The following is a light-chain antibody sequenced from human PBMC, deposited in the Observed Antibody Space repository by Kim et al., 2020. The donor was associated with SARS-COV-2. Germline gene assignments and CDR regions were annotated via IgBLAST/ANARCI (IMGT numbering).Light chain of an antibody. Sequence: RATISCESSQSIFQTSYNENLLAWYQQKPGQPPKLLIYWASTRESGVPDRFSGSGSGTDFTLTISSLQAEDVAIYYCQQYYTSPYTFGQGTKLEI. CDR3: QQYYTSPYT. V-gene: IGKV4-1*01. CDR2: WAS. CDR1: QSIFQTSYNENL. J-gene: IGKJ2*01.